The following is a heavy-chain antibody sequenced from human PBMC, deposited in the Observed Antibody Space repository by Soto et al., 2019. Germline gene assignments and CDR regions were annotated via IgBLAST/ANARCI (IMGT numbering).Heavy chain of an antibody. Sequence: GGSLRLSCAASGFTFSSYAMHWVRQAPGKGLEYVSAISSNGGSTYYANSVKGRFTISRDNSKNTLYLQMGSLRAEDMAVYYCARGDSRAFDIWGQGTMVTVSS. CDR1: GFTFSSYA. CDR2: ISSNGGST. D-gene: IGHD3-22*01. V-gene: IGHV3-64*01. CDR3: ARGDSRAFDI. J-gene: IGHJ3*02.